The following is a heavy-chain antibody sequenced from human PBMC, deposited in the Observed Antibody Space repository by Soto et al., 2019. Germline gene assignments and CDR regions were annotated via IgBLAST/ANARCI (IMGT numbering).Heavy chain of an antibody. CDR2: IYYSGST. V-gene: IGHV4-39*01. J-gene: IGHJ4*02. D-gene: IGHD3-3*02. Sequence: PSETLSLTCSVSGGSISSSSYFWGWIRQPPGKGLEWIGSIYYSGSTYYNPSLKSRVTVSVDTSKNQFSLKLSSVTAADTVLYFWAGLGHFYLKYYFDYWGKGTLFTVSS. CDR3: AGLGHFYLKYYFDY. CDR1: GGSISSSSYF.